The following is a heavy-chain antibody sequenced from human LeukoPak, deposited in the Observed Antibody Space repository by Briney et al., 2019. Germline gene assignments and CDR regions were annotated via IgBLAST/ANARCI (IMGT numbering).Heavy chain of an antibody. CDR1: GFTFSTYR. V-gene: IGHV3-7*04. CDR2: IIQDGNAK. J-gene: IGHJ4*02. Sequence: GGSLRLSCVASGFTFSTYRMSWVRQAPGKGLVWVANIIQDGNAKNHVDSVKGRFTISRDDAKNSLYLQMNSLRAEDTAVYYCARVTSYYYNTSGDYYFDHWGQGTLVTVSS. D-gene: IGHD3-22*01. CDR3: ARVTSYYYNTSGDYYFDH.